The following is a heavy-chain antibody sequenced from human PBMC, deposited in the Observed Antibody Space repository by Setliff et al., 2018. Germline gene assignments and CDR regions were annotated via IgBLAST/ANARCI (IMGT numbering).Heavy chain of an antibody. CDR2: IGHTGSI. CDR3: AREQWLDPPGYYYMDV. D-gene: IGHD6-19*01. J-gene: IGHJ6*03. V-gene: IGHV4-38-2*02. Sequence: LSLTCTVSGYSISSGYIWGWIRQPPGKGLEWVGNIGHTGSINYNPSLKSRLTISRDTSKNQFSLKLNSVTAADMAVYYCAREQWLDPPGYYYMDVWAKGTTVTVSS. CDR1: GYSISSGYI.